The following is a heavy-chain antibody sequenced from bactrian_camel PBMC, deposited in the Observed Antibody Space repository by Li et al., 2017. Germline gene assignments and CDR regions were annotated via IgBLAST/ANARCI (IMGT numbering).Heavy chain of an antibody. Sequence: VQLVESGGGLVQAGGSLNLSCAATVNSNNLNCMGWFRQAPGKEREAVAYLNTGGMLKYAGSVKGRFTISQDNAKNTLYLQMNSLKPETLPCTTVRVIPRVRCCLVPGPEHMSLSTGARGPRSPSP. CDR3: RVIPRVRCCLVPGPEHMSLST. CDR2: LNTGGML. CDR1: VNSNNLNC. J-gene: IGHJ4*01. D-gene: IGHD6*01. V-gene: IGHV3S53*01.